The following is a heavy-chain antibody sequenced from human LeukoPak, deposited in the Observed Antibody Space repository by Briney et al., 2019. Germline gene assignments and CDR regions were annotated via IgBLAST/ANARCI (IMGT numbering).Heavy chain of an antibody. CDR3: AKWGDYDVLTGYYVSDY. J-gene: IGHJ4*02. V-gene: IGHV3-23*01. Sequence: GGSLRLSCAASGFTFSNYAMSWVRQAPGKGQERVSAITGSGGNTYYADSVKGRFTISRDNSKNTVFLQMNSLRAEDTAVYYCAKWGDYDVLTGYYVSDYWGQGTLVTVSS. CDR2: ITGSGGNT. D-gene: IGHD3-9*01. CDR1: GFTFSNYA.